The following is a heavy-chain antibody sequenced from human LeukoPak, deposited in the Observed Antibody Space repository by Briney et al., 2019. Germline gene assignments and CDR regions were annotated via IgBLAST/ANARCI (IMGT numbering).Heavy chain of an antibody. D-gene: IGHD3-10*01. CDR2: IKNDGAVK. V-gene: IGHV3-7*01. CDR3: ATTAGTMVRGDYYGMDV. Sequence: HPGGSLTLSCAASGFTFSYHWMTWVRQAPGKGLEWVANIKNDGAVKNYVDSVKGRFTISRDNAKNTLYLQMNSLRAEDTAVYYCATTAGTMVRGDYYGMDVWGQGTTVTVSS. J-gene: IGHJ6*02. CDR1: GFTFSYHW.